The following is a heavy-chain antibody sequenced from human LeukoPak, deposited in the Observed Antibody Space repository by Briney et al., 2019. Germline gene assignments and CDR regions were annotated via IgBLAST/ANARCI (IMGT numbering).Heavy chain of an antibody. CDR3: ARTGSYGLPRDY. CDR2: IYYSGST. Sequence: SETLSLTCTVSGGSISSGGYYWSWIRQHPGKGPERIGYIYYSGSTYYNPSLKSRVTISVDTSKNQFSLKLSSVTAADTAVYYCARTGSYGLPRDYWGQGTLVTVSS. V-gene: IGHV4-31*03. J-gene: IGHJ4*02. CDR1: GGSISSGGYY. D-gene: IGHD5-18*01.